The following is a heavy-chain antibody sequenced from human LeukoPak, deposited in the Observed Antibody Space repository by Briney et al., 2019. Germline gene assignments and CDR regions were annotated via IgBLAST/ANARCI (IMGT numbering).Heavy chain of an antibody. Sequence: PGGSLRLSCAASGFTFSSYDMHWVRQATGKGLEWVSAIGTAGDTYYPGSVKGRFTISRENAKNSLYLQMNSLRAGDTAVYYCAPSVRSGGSYYFDYWGQGTLVTVSS. D-gene: IGHD2-15*01. CDR3: APSVRSGGSYYFDY. J-gene: IGHJ4*02. V-gene: IGHV3-13*01. CDR1: GFTFSSYD. CDR2: IGTAGDT.